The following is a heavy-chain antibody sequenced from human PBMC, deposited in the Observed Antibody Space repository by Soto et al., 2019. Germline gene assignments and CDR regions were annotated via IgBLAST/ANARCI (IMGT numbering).Heavy chain of an antibody. D-gene: IGHD3-10*01. V-gene: IGHV3-23*01. CDR3: AAAMVRGVSEAY. CDR2: ISRSGGST. Sequence: GGSLRLSCAASGFTFSSYAMSWVRQAPGKGLEWVSAISRSGGSTYYADSVKGRFTISRDNSKNTLYLQMNSLRAEDTAVYYCAAAMVRGVSEAYWGQGTLVTVSS. CDR1: GFTFSSYA. J-gene: IGHJ4*02.